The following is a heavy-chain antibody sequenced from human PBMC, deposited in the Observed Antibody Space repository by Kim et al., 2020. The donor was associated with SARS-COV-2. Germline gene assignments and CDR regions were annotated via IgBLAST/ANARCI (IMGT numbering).Heavy chain of an antibody. Sequence: SETQSLTCTVSGGSISSYYWSWIRQPPGKGLEWIGYIYYSGSTNYNPSLKSRVTISVDTSKNQFSLKLSSVTAADTAVYYCARVSGYSSGWYPYWGQGTLVTVSS. V-gene: IGHV4-59*01. J-gene: IGHJ4*02. CDR2: IYYSGST. D-gene: IGHD6-19*01. CDR1: GGSISSYY. CDR3: ARVSGYSSGWYPY.